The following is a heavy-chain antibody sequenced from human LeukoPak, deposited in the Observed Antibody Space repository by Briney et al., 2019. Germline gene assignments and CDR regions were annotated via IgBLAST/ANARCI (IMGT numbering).Heavy chain of an antibody. D-gene: IGHD3-22*01. Sequence: KSGGSLRLSCAASGFTVSSNYMSWVRQAPGKGLEWVSVIYSGGSTYYADSVKGRFTISRDNSKNTLYLQMNSLRAEDTAVYYCAKVPTPLYYDSSGYYCDYWGQGTLVTVSS. CDR2: IYSGGST. CDR3: AKVPTPLYYDSSGYYCDY. J-gene: IGHJ4*02. CDR1: GFTVSSNY. V-gene: IGHV3-53*01.